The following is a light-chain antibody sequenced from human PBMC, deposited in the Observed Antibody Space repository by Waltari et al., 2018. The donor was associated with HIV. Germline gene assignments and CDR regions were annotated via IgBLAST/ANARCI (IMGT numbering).Light chain of an antibody. CDR2: DVN. J-gene: IGLJ1*01. CDR3: ASHSTYTLLYV. Sequence: QSALTQPASVSGSLGQSINISCSGLSSDLGHSHFVSWYQQHPDTVPRVIIYDVNNRPSGVSSRCSGSKSGATASLTISGLQAEDEAVYYCASHSTYTLLYVFGSGTELTVL. CDR1: SSDLGHSHF. V-gene: IGLV2-14*03.